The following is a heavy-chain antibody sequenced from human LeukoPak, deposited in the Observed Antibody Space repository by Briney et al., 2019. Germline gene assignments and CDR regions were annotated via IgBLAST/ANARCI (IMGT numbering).Heavy chain of an antibody. V-gene: IGHV4-59*01. D-gene: IGHD3-9*01. J-gene: IGHJ5*02. CDR1: GGSISSDY. CDR2: IHYSGSP. CDR3: ARFYDILTGYDS. Sequence: SGTLSLTCTVSGGSISSDYWNWIRQPPGKGLEWIGYIHYSGSPNYNPSLKSRASISVDTTKNQFSLKLRSVTAADTAVYYCARFYDILTGYDSWGQGTLVTVSS.